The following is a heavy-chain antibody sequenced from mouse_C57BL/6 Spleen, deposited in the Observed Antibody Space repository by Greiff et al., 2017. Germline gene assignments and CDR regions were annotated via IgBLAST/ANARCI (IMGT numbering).Heavy chain of an antibody. J-gene: IGHJ3*01. V-gene: IGHV1-66*01. CDR1: GYSFTSYY. CDR2: IYPGSGNT. CDR3: AEGHDYAAWFAY. D-gene: IGHD2-4*01. Sequence: QVQLKQSGPELVKPGASVKISCKASGYSFTSYYIHWVKQRPGQGLEWIGWIYPGSGNTKYNEKFKGKATLTADTSSSTAYMQLSSLTSEDSAVYYCAEGHDYAAWFAYWGQGTLVTVSA.